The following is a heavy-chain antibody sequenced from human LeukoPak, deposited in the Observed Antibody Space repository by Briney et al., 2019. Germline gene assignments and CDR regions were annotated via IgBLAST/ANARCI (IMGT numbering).Heavy chain of an antibody. CDR2: ISSSGSTI. CDR1: GFTFSDYY. D-gene: IGHD3-22*01. J-gene: IGHJ4*02. CDR3: ARAAYYYDSSGSIIFDY. V-gene: IGHV3-11*01. Sequence: GGSLRLSCAASGFTFSDYYMSWIRQAPGKGLEWVSYISSSGSTIYYADSVKGRFTISRDNAKNSLYLQMNSLRAEDTAVYYCARAAYYYDSSGSIIFDYWGQGTLVTVSA.